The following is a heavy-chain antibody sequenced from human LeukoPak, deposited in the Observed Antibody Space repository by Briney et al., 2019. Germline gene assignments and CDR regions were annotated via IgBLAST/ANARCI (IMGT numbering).Heavy chain of an antibody. Sequence: GGSLRLSCAASGFTVSLYYMTWVRQAPGKGLEWVSVIYSGGPTYYADSVKGRFTISRDNSKNTLYLQMNSLRAEDTAVYYWSRESGIVVVPAAISYYYGMDVWGQGTTVTVSS. D-gene: IGHD2-2*01. CDR3: SRESGIVVVPAAISYYYGMDV. V-gene: IGHV3-53*01. CDR1: GFTVSLYY. CDR2: IYSGGPT. J-gene: IGHJ6*02.